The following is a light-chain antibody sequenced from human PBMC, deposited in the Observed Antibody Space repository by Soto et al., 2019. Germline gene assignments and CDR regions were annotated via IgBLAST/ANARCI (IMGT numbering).Light chain of an antibody. Sequence: QSVLTQPPSVSGAPGQRVTISCTGSSSNIGSTYGVQWYQQLPGTAPKLLIHGNTDRPSGVPDRFSGSKSGTSASLAITRLQADDEADYYCQSYDDSLSVHYVFGTGTKVTVL. J-gene: IGLJ1*01. CDR2: GNT. V-gene: IGLV1-40*01. CDR1: SSNIGSTYG. CDR3: QSYDDSLSVHYV.